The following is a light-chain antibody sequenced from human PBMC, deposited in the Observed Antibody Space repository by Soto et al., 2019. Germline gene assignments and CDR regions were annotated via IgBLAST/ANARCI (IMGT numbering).Light chain of an antibody. J-gene: IGLJ1*01. CDR1: SSDVGGYNY. V-gene: IGLV2-8*01. Sequence: QSVLTQPPSASGSPGQSVTISCTGTSSDVGGYNYVSWYQQHPGRAPKLLIYEVTKRPSGVPDRFSGSKSGNTASLTVSGLQDEDEADYYCSSYAGSSTYVFGHGTKLTVL. CDR3: SSYAGSSTYV. CDR2: EVT.